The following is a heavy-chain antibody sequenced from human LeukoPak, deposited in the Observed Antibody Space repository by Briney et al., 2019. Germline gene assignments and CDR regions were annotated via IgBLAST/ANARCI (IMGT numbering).Heavy chain of an antibody. V-gene: IGHV1-18*01. D-gene: IGHD6-19*01. J-gene: IGHJ4*02. CDR2: ISAYNGNT. Sequence: GASVKVSCKASGYTFTSYGISWVRQAPGQGLEWVGWISAYNGNTNYAQMLQGRVTMTTDTSTSTAYMELRSLRSDDTAVYYCARDFESRSVTAGPPRVMAFDYWGQGTLVTVSS. CDR3: ARDFESRSVTAGPPRVMAFDY. CDR1: GYTFTSYG.